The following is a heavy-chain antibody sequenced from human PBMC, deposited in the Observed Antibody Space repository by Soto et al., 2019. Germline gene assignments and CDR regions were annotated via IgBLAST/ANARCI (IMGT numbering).Heavy chain of an antibody. J-gene: IGHJ4*02. V-gene: IGHV3-53*01. CDR1: GFTVSNNY. CDR3: ARGYSYTQPVFDY. Sequence: GSLRLSCAASGFTVSNNYITWVRQAPGKGLEWVSFIYSSGSTYYADSVKGRFTISRDNFKNTLYLQMNSLRAEDTAVYYCARGYSYTQPVFDYWGLGTLVTVSS. CDR2: IYSSGST. D-gene: IGHD5-18*01.